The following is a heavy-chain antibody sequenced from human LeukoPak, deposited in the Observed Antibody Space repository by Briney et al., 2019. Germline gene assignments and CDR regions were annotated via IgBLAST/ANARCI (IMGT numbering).Heavy chain of an antibody. J-gene: IGHJ5*02. CDR1: GGSISSSNW. CDR3: ARAHYDFWSANWFDP. CDR2: IYHRGST. D-gene: IGHD3-3*01. V-gene: IGHV4-4*02. Sequence: SETLSLTCAVSGGSISSSNWWSWVRQPPGKELEWIGEIYHRGSTNYNPSLKSRVTISVDKSKNQFSLKLSSVTAADTAVYYCARAHYDFWSANWFDPWGQGTLVTVSS.